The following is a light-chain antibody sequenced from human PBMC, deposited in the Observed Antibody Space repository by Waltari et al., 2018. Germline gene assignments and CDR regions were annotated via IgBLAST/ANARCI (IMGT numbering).Light chain of an antibody. CDR1: QSITIY. CDR3: QHSYSALT. Sequence: DIQMTQSPSSLSASVGDRVTITCRASQSITIYLNWYQHKPGKAPKLLIYAASSLQGGVPTRFSGSGSWTDFNLTISTLQPEDFATYYCQHSYSALTFGGGTKVEIK. CDR2: AAS. V-gene: IGKV1-39*01. J-gene: IGKJ4*01.